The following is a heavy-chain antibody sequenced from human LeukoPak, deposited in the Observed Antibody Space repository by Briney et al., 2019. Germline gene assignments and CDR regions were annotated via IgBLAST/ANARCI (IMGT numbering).Heavy chain of an antibody. CDR1: AFTFSDYA. CDR3: TKDQFSKNGVYDAFDI. V-gene: IGHV3-23*01. J-gene: IGHJ3*02. CDR2: IGGTDGLT. Sequence: GGSLRLSCAASAFTFSDYAMSWVRQAPGKGLEWVSVIGGTDGLTYYAGSVKGRFTISRDNSKNTLYLQMNSLRAEDTAVYYCTKDQFSKNGVYDAFDIWGQGTMVTVSS. D-gene: IGHD2-8*01.